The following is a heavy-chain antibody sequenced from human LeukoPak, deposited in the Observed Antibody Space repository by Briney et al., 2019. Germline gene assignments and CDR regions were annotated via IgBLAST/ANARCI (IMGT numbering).Heavy chain of an antibody. Sequence: GGSLRLSCAASGFTFSTYGMHWVRQAPGKGLEWVAFIRYDGSTKYYIDSVKGRFTVSRDNSKSTLFLQMNSLRAEDTAVYYCAKYYLRSPDYWGQGTLVTVSS. J-gene: IGHJ4*02. CDR3: AKYYLRSPDY. V-gene: IGHV3-30*02. D-gene: IGHD3-10*01. CDR2: IRYDGSTK. CDR1: GFTFSTYG.